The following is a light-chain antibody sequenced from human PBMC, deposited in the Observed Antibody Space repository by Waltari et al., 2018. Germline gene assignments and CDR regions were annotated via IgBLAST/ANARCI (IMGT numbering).Light chain of an antibody. J-gene: IGLJ2*01. V-gene: IGLV4-69*01. CDR2: LNSDGSH. Sequence: QLVLTQSPSASASLGASVKLTCTLRRCHSSYGIAWHPQQPEKGPRFLMKLNSDGSHTKGDGIPDRFSGSSSGAERYLTISSLQSEDEADYYCQTWGTVIFGGGTKVTVL. CDR1: RCHSSYG. CDR3: QTWGTVI.